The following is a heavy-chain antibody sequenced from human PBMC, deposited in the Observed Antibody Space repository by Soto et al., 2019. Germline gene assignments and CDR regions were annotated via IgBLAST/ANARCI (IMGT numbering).Heavy chain of an antibody. V-gene: IGHV4-59*01. J-gene: IGHJ4*02. CDR1: GGSISGYS. D-gene: IGHD1-1*01. CDR3: ARDQVGTGTFDY. CDR2: IYYSGST. Sequence: SETLSLTCTVSGGSISGYSWSWIRQPPGKGLEWIGYIYYSGSTNYNPSLKSRVTISVDTSKNQFSLKLSSVTAADTAVYYCARDQVGTGTFDYWGQGTLVTVSS.